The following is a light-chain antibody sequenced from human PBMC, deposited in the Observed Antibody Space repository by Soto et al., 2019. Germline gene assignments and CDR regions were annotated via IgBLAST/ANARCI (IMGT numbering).Light chain of an antibody. V-gene: IGKV3-15*01. Sequence: EIVMTQSPATLSVSPGERATLSCRASQSVSSNLAWYQQKPGQAPRLLIYGASTRATDISARFSGSGSGTDFTLTISSLQAEDFAVYYCQQYHNWPPVTFGGGTKVEIK. J-gene: IGKJ4*01. CDR1: QSVSSN. CDR3: QQYHNWPPVT. CDR2: GAS.